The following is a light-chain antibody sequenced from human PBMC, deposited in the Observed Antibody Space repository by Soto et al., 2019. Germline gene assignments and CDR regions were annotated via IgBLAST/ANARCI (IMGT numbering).Light chain of an antibody. CDR1: QSVSSSY. V-gene: IGKV3-20*01. CDR3: QQYGSSPPVT. Sequence: EIVLTQSPGTLSLSTGERATLSCRASQSVSSSYLAWYQQKPGQAPRLLIYGASSRATGIQDSFSGSRSGTRFTLTIIRMEPEDFEVYSCQQYGSSPPVTFGGGNKVEIK. CDR2: GAS. J-gene: IGKJ4*01.